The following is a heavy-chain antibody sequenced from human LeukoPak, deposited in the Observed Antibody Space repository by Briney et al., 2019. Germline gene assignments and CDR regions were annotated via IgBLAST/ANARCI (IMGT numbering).Heavy chain of an antibody. CDR1: GFTFTNYW. D-gene: IGHD6-6*01. CDR3: ARGSSFRSESVY. Sequence: GGSLRLSCAASGFTFTNYWMTWVRQAPGKGLEWVANIKQDGSDKFYVDSVKGRFTISRDNAKNSLYLQMNSLRAEDTAVYYCARGSSFRSESVYWGQGTLVTASS. V-gene: IGHV3-7*04. J-gene: IGHJ4*02. CDR2: IKQDGSDK.